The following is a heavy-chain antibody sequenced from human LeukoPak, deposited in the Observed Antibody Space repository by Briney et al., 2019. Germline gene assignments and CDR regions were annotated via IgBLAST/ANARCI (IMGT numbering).Heavy chain of an antibody. J-gene: IGHJ6*02. Sequence: ASVKVSCKASGYNFTGYYIHWVRRAPGQGLEWMGLINPSSGSTGYAQKFQGRVTITADKSTSTAYMELSSLRSEDTAVYYCARESGHGYYYYYGMDVWGQGTTVTVSS. V-gene: IGHV1-46*01. CDR1: GYNFTGYY. CDR3: ARESGHGYYYYYGMDV. CDR2: INPSSGST.